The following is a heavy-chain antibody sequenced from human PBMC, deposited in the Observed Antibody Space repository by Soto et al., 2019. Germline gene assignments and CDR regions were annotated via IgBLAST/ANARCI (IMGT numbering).Heavy chain of an antibody. V-gene: IGHV3-48*02. Sequence: PGGSLSLSCAASGFTFSSYRMNWVRQAPGKGLEWVSFISTTNSTIYYADSVRGRFTISRDNAKNSLYLQMNSLRDEDTAVYFCARDNYYGSGIDYWGQGTLVTVSS. D-gene: IGHD3-10*01. CDR1: GFTFSSYR. CDR3: ARDNYYGSGIDY. CDR2: ISTTNSTI. J-gene: IGHJ4*02.